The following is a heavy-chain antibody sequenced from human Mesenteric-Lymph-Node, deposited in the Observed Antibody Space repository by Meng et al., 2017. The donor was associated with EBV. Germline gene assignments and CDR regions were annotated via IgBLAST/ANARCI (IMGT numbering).Heavy chain of an antibody. CDR1: GYPFTGYY. V-gene: IGHV1-2*06. Sequence: QGHVVQAGAEVKRAGASVRVYFKTSGYPFTGYYMHWVRQAPGQGLEWMGRINPDNGATNYGQKFQDRVTLTRDTSINTIYLELGSLRSDDTATYYCARDDHTGRGEPFNYWGQGTLVTVSS. J-gene: IGHJ4*02. CDR2: INPDNGAT. CDR3: ARDDHTGRGEPFNY. D-gene: IGHD2-8*02.